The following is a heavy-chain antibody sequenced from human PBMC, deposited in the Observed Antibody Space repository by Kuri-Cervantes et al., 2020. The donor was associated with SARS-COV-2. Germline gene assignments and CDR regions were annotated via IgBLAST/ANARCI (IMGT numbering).Heavy chain of an antibody. D-gene: IGHD3-10*01. Sequence: GESLKISCAASGFSLSRYTMNWVRQAPGKALEWVSSISGSGSYIYYADSVKGRFTISKESGENSLYLHMNSLRGDDTAVYYCASVPGIGYYFDYWGQGTLVTVSS. J-gene: IGHJ4*02. CDR3: ASVPGIGYYFDY. CDR1: GFSLSRYT. V-gene: IGHV3-21*01. CDR2: ISGSGSYI.